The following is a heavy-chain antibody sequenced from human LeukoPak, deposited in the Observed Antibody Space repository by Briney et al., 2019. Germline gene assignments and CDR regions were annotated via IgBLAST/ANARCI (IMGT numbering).Heavy chain of an antibody. CDR1: VYTFTSYY. Sequence: ASVKVSCKGSVYTFTSYYMHWVRQAPGQGLEWMGIVNPSGGSTSYAQKFQGRVTMTRDMSTSTVYMELSSLRSEDTAVYYCARTLPVYDFWCGFEGDDAFDIWGQGTMVTVSS. CDR2: VNPSGGST. D-gene: IGHD3-3*01. V-gene: IGHV1-46*01. J-gene: IGHJ3*02. CDR3: ARTLPVYDFWCGFEGDDAFDI.